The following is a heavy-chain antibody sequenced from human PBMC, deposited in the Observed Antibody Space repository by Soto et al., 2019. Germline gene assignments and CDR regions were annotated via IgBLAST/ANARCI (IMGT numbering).Heavy chain of an antibody. D-gene: IGHD6-25*01. J-gene: IGHJ4*02. V-gene: IGHV3-23*01. Sequence: GGSLRLSCAASGFTFSTYAMSWVRQPPGKGLECVSSISGNSDTTAYTDSVKGRFTISRDNSKNTLYLQMNSLRAEDTAVYYCTGGPSTDILSGFDHWGQGTQVTVS. CDR2: ISGNSDTT. CDR3: TGGPSTDILSGFDH. CDR1: GFTFSTYA.